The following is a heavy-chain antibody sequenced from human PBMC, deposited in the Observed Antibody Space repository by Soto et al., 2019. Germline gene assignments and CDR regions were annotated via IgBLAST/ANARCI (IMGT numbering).Heavy chain of an antibody. Sequence: LSLTCAVYGGSFIGYYWSWIRQPPGKGLEWIGEINHSGSTNYNPSLKSRVTISVDTSKNQFSLKLSSVTAADTVVYYCARVKTGYSRRWGGDYYYGMDLGGQGTTVTVPS. CDR1: GGSFIGYY. V-gene: IGHV4-34*01. D-gene: IGHD6-13*01. CDR2: INHSGST. J-gene: IGHJ6*02. CDR3: ARVKTGYSRRWGGDYYYGMDL.